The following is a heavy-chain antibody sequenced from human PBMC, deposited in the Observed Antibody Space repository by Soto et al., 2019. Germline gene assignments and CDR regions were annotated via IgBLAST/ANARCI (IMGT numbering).Heavy chain of an antibody. V-gene: IGHV1-69*12. CDR1: GGTFSSYA. CDR3: ARRNDYGDYGLFDY. Sequence: QVQLVQSGAEVKKPGSSVKVSCKASGGTFSSYAISWVRQAPGQGLEWMGGIIPIFGTANYAQKFQGRVTITAYESTSTADMELSSLRSEDTAVYYCARRNDYGDYGLFDYWGQGTLVTVSS. J-gene: IGHJ4*02. CDR2: IIPIFGTA. D-gene: IGHD4-17*01.